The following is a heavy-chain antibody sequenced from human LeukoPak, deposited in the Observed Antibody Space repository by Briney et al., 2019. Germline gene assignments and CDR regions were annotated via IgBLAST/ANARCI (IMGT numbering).Heavy chain of an antibody. CDR2: INHSGST. CDR3: ARGRSSSWYVRAFDI. V-gene: IGHV4-34*01. J-gene: IGHJ3*02. CDR1: GGSFSGYY. Sequence: SETLPLTCAVYGGSFSGYYWSWIRQPPGKGLEWIGEINHSGSTNYNPSLKSRVTISVDTSKNQFSLKLSSVTAADTAVYYCARGRSSSWYVRAFDIWGKGTRVTVSS. D-gene: IGHD6-13*01.